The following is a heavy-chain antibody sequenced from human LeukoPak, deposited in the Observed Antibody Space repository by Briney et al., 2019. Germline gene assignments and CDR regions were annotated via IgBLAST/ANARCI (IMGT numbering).Heavy chain of an antibody. CDR2: INPNRGGT. V-gene: IGHV1-2*02. Sequence: GASVKVSCTTSEYTFTGYYIYWVRQAPGQGLEWMGWINPNRGGTNYAQKFQGRVTMTRDTSSNTVNMELSRLTSDDTAVYYCARDVYGSHYYSFDFWGQGTPVTVSS. CDR3: ARDVYGSHYYSFDF. J-gene: IGHJ4*02. CDR1: EYTFTGYY. D-gene: IGHD3-10*01.